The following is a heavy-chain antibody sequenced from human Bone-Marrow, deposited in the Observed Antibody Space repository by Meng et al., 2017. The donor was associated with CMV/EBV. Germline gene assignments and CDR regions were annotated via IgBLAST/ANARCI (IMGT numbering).Heavy chain of an antibody. CDR2: INHSGSA. D-gene: IGHD3-22*01. CDR3: AVDSSGTPDY. V-gene: IGHV4-34*01. J-gene: IGHJ4*02. CDR1: GGSFGSFY. Sequence: GSLRLSCAVSGGSFGSFYWSWIRQPPGKGLEWIGAINHSGSANYSPSLKRRVTISADTSKNQFSLRLTSVTAADTAVYYCAVDSSGTPDYWGQGTLVTVSS.